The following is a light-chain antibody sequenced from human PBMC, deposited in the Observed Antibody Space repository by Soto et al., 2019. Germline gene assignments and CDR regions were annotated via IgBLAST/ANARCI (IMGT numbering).Light chain of an antibody. Sequence: EIVMTQSPATLSVSPGERATLSCRASQSVSSNLAWYQQKPGQAPRLLIYGASIRATGIPARFSGSVSGTEFTLTISSLQSEDFAVYYGQQYNNWPPWTFGQGTKVEIK. J-gene: IGKJ1*01. CDR2: GAS. V-gene: IGKV3-15*01. CDR1: QSVSSN. CDR3: QQYNNWPPWT.